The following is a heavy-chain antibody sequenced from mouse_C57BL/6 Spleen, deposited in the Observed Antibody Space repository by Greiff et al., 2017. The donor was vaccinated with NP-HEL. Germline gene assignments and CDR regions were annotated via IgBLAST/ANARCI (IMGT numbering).Heavy chain of an antibody. CDR2: ISDGGSYT. CDR3: ARERNYYSNYYCDY. D-gene: IGHD2-5*01. J-gene: IGHJ2*01. Sequence: EVKLVESGGGLVKPGGSLKLSCAASGFTFSSYAMSWVRQTPEKRLEWVATISDGGSYTYYPDNVKGRFTISRDNAKNNLYLQMSHLKSEDTAMYYCARERNYYSNYYCDYWGQGTTLTVSS. V-gene: IGHV5-4*01. CDR1: GFTFSSYA.